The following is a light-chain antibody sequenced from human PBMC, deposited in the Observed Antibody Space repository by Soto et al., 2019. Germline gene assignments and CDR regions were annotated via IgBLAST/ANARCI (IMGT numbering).Light chain of an antibody. V-gene: IGKV3-20*01. CDR1: QNISSSY. CDR3: HQYGASPET. CDR2: DAS. Sequence: EIVLTQSPGTLSLSPGERATLSCRASQNISSSYLAWYQQKPGQAPRLLIYDASNRATGIPARFTGSGSGTDFTLTISSLEPEDFAVYFCHQYGASPETFGQGTKVDIK. J-gene: IGKJ1*01.